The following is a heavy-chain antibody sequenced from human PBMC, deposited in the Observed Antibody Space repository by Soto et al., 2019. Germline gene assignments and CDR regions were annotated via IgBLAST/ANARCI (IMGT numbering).Heavy chain of an antibody. CDR2: IYFDVITT. D-gene: IGHD1-26*01. CDR1: GFTFNTHW. Sequence: GGSLRLSCTASGFTFNTHWMHWVRQAPGKGLVWVSRIYFDVITTNYADSVKGRLTVSRGNAKNTVYLHVNTLRDEDTAVYYCARGGAMGVDYWGQGTLVTVSS. CDR3: ARGGAMGVDY. J-gene: IGHJ4*02. V-gene: IGHV3-74*01.